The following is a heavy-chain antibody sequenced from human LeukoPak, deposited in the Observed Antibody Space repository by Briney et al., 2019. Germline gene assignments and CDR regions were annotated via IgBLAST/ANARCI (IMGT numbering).Heavy chain of an antibody. CDR3: ARAYCGGDCYPYYYYYYMDV. Sequence: SQTLSLTCAISGDSISSNSAAWNWIRQSPSRGLEWLGRTYYRSKWYNDYAVSVKSRITINPDTSKNQFSLQLNSVTPEDTAVYYCARAYCGGDCYPYYYYYYMDVWGKGTTVTVSS. V-gene: IGHV6-1*01. J-gene: IGHJ6*03. CDR1: GDSISSNSAA. D-gene: IGHD2-21*01. CDR2: TYYRSKWYN.